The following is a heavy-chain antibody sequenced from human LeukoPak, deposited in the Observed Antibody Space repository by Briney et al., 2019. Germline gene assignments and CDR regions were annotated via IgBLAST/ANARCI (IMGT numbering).Heavy chain of an antibody. D-gene: IGHD2-15*01. CDR1: GFTFSSYW. CDR3: ARQHFHCSGGSCYPGWFDY. CDR2: IMQDGSEK. Sequence: GGSLRLSCAASGFTFSSYWMTWVRQAPGKGLEWVANIMQDGSEKYYVDSVKGRFTISRDNAKNSLCLQMNSLRAEGTAVYYCARQHFHCSGGSCYPGWFDYWGQGTLVTVSS. J-gene: IGHJ4*02. V-gene: IGHV3-7*01.